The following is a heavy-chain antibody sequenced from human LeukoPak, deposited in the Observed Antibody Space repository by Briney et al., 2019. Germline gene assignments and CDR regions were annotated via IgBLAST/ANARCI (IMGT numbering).Heavy chain of an antibody. J-gene: IGHJ4*02. V-gene: IGHV1-69*05. CDR2: VIPILGTT. CDR3: ARDDGSATMGFDS. D-gene: IGHD1-26*01. Sequence: SVKGSCKASGSTFSRSAISWVRQAPGQGLQWMGGVIPILGTTNYAQRFQDRVSITTDDSTSTSYMEFRSLRSVDTAVYYCARDDGSATMGFDSWGQGTLVTVSS. CDR1: GSTFSRSA.